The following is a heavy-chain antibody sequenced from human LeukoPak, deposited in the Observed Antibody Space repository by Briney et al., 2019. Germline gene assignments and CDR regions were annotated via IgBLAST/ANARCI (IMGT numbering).Heavy chain of an antibody. CDR1: GASISDYY. J-gene: IGHJ4*02. V-gene: IGHV4-59*06. CDR3: ARYTSLQYYFDY. D-gene: IGHD5-18*01. Sequence: SETLSLTCTVSGASISDYYWSWIRQPPGKGLEWIGYIYYSGSTYYNPSLKSRVTISVDTSKNQFSLKLSSVTAADTAVYYCARYTSLQYYFDYWGQGTLVTVSS. CDR2: IYYSGST.